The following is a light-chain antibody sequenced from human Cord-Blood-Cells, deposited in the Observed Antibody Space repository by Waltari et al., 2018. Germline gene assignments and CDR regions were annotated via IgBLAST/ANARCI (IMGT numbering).Light chain of an antibody. Sequence: EIVLTQSPATLSLSPGERATLSCRASKSVSSYLAWYQQKPGQAPRPLIYDASNRATGIPARFSGSGSGTDFTLTISSLEPEDFAVYYCQQRSNWPRTFGQGTKVEIK. J-gene: IGKJ1*01. CDR3: QQRSNWPRT. CDR1: KSVSSY. V-gene: IGKV3-11*01. CDR2: DAS.